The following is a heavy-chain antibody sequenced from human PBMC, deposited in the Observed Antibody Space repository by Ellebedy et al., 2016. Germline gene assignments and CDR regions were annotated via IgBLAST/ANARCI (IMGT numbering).Heavy chain of an antibody. J-gene: IGHJ3*02. CDR1: ESRLINYW. CDR2: IYPADSDT. CDR3: ARRTSDAFAI. V-gene: IGHV5-51*01. Sequence: GGSLRLSCKSSESRLINYWIAWVRQMPGKGLEWMGIIYPADSDTTYSPSFQGQVTISADKSISTAYLQWTSLKASDTAMYYCARRTSDAFAIWGQGTMVTVSP.